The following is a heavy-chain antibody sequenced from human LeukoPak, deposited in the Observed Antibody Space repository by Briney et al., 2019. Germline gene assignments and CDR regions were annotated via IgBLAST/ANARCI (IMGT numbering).Heavy chain of an antibody. J-gene: IGHJ4*02. CDR1: GITFSSYG. CDR3: ARDQGLYSDSRGYFDS. V-gene: IGHV3-30*19. D-gene: IGHD3-22*01. CDR2: ISYDGGEK. Sequence: GGSLRLSCAVSGITFSSYGMHWVRQAPRKGLEWVSIISYDGGEKYYADSVKGRFTISRDNSKNRLYLQMNSLRPEDAAVYYCARDQGLYSDSRGYFDSWGQGILVTVSS.